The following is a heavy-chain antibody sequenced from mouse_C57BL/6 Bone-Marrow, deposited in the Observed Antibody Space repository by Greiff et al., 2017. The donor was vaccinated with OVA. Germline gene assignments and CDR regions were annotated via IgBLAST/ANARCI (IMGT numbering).Heavy chain of an antibody. CDR2: IRSKSSNYAT. D-gene: IGHD2-1*01. CDR1: GFTFNTYA. V-gene: IGHV10-3*01. J-gene: IGHJ3*01. Sequence: EVHLVESGGGLVQPKGSLKLSCAASGFTFNTYAMHWVRQAPGKGLEWVARIRSKSSNYATYYADSVKDRFTISRDDSQSMLYLQMNNLKTEDTPMYYCVREFLIYSTTGFAYWGQGTLVTVSA. CDR3: VREFLIYSTTGFAY.